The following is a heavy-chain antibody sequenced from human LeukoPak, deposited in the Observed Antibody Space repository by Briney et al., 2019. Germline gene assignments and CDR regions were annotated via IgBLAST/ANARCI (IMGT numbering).Heavy chain of an antibody. Sequence: GASVKVSCKASGYTFTSYYMHWVRQAPGQGLEWMGIINPSGGSTSYAQKFQGRVTMTRDTSTSTVYMELSSLRSEDTAVYYCARDGLYIVVVVAATTPPEYYFHYWGQGTLVTVSS. V-gene: IGHV1-46*01. CDR2: INPSGGST. J-gene: IGHJ4*02. CDR1: GYTFTSYY. CDR3: ARDGLYIVVVVAATTPPEYYFHY. D-gene: IGHD2-15*01.